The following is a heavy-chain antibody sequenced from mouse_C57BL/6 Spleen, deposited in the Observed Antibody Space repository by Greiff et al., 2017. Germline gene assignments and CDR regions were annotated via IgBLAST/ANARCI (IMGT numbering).Heavy chain of an antibody. CDR3: GTQGGYDYGGWFAY. V-gene: IGHV1-72*01. D-gene: IGHD2-4*01. Sequence: QVQLQQPGAELVKPGASVKLSCTASGYTFTSYCMHWVKQRPGRGLEWIGRIDPNGGGTKYNEKFQSKATLTVDKPSSTAYMQLSSLTSEDSAVYYCGTQGGYDYGGWFAYWGQGTLVTVSA. CDR2: IDPNGGGT. J-gene: IGHJ3*01. CDR1: GYTFTSYC.